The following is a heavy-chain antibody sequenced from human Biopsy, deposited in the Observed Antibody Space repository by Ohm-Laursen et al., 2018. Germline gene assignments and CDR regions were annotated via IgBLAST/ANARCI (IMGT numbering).Heavy chain of an antibody. D-gene: IGHD3-3*01. J-gene: IGHJ5*02. CDR2: VYNGGNT. CDR3: ARTPRDSFWSGSYKRGLWFDP. CDR1: GGSIISYY. Sequence: SETLSLTCSVSGGSIISYYWTWIRQPPGKGLEWIGHVYNGGNTNYNPSLKSRVTISKDTSKNQFSLQVNSVTAADTAVYYCARTPRDSFWSGSYKRGLWFDPWGQGTLVIVSS. V-gene: IGHV4-59*01.